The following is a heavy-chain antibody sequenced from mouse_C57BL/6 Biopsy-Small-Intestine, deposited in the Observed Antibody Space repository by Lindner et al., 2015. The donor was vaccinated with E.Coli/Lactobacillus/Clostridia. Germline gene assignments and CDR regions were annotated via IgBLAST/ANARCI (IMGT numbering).Heavy chain of an antibody. CDR3: ARGGPITTVVAHYAMDY. Sequence: VQLQESGAELARPGASVKLSCKASGYTFTSYGISWVKQRTGQGLEWIGEIYPRSGNTYYNEKFKGKATLTADKSSSTAYMELRSLTSEDSAVYFCARGGPITTVVAHYAMDYWGQGTSVTVSS. J-gene: IGHJ4*01. CDR2: IYPRSGNT. CDR1: GYTFTSYG. V-gene: IGHV1-81*01. D-gene: IGHD1-1*01.